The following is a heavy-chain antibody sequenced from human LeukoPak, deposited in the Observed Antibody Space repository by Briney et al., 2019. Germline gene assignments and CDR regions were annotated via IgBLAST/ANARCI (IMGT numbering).Heavy chain of an antibody. CDR3: ARDGSSSWYDAFDI. J-gene: IGHJ3*02. V-gene: IGHV1-8*03. D-gene: IGHD6-13*01. CDR2: MNPNSGNT. CDR1: GYTFTSYD. Sequence: ASVKVSCKASGYTFTSYDINWVRQATGQGLEWMGWMNPNSGNTGYAQKFQGRVTITRNTSISTAYMELSSLRSEDTAVYYCARDGSSSWYDAFDIWGQGTMVTVSS.